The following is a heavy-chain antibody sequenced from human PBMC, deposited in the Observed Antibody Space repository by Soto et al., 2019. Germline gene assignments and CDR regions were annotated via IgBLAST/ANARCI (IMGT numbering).Heavy chain of an antibody. CDR2: ITVGTGNT. CDR3: AAGDSSGYYGG. D-gene: IGHD3-22*01. J-gene: IGHJ4*02. V-gene: IGHV1-58*01. CDR1: GFTFTSSS. Sequence: SVKVSCKASGFTFTSSSVQWVRQARGQRLEWIGWITVGTGNTNYAQKFQERVTITRDMSTSTAYMELKNLRSEDTAVYYCAAGDSSGYYGGWGQGTQVTVSS.